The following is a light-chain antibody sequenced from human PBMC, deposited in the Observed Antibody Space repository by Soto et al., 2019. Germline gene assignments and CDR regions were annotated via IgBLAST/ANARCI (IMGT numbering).Light chain of an antibody. CDR1: PSIRSW. V-gene: IGKV1-5*03. CDR2: RAP. J-gene: IGKJ2*01. CDR3: QQYSGFPYT. Sequence: DIQMTQSPSTLSASVGDTVTITCRASPSIRSWLARYQQKSGEDPKLLVYRAPNLDSGATSRFAGSGSGTGFTLTISSLQPDDFATYHCQQYSGFPYTFGQGTKLDIK.